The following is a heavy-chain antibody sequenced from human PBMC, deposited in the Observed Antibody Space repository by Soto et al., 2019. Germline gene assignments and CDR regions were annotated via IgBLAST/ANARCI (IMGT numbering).Heavy chain of an antibody. Sequence: HPGGSLRLSCAASGFTFSGSAMHWVRQASGKGLEWVGRIRSKANSYATAYAASVKGRFTISRDDSKNTAYLQMNSLKTEDTAVYYCRVNWPLFDYWGQGSLVTVSS. CDR2: IRSKANSYAT. CDR1: GFTFSGSA. D-gene: IGHD6-13*01. V-gene: IGHV3-73*01. CDR3: RVNWPLFDY. J-gene: IGHJ4*02.